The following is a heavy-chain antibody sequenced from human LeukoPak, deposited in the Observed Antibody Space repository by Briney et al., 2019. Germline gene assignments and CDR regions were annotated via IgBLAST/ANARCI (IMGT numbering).Heavy chain of an antibody. CDR3: ARDGIAVASDFDY. J-gene: IGHJ4*02. CDR1: GFTFSSYG. Sequence: GGSLRLSCAASGFTFSSYGMHWVRQAPGKGLEWVAFIWYDGSNKYYADSVKGRFTISRDNAKNSLYLQMNSLRAEDTAVYYCARDGIAVASDFDYWGQETLVTVSS. V-gene: IGHV3-33*01. CDR2: IWYDGSNK. D-gene: IGHD6-19*01.